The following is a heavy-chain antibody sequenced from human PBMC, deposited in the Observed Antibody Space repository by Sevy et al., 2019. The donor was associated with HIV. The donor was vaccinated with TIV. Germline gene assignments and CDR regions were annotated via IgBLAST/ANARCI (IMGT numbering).Heavy chain of an antibody. J-gene: IGHJ5*02. V-gene: IGHV3-30*09. Sequence: GGSLRLSCTASEFTFSDYAMHWVRQTPGKGLEWVAIVSDDGIKDDYADSVKGRFAISRDNSRNTLYLQMNSLTPDDTAVYFCVKEANAHRKIRFCFGDNCFYNWFDIWGQGVLVTVSS. CDR1: EFTFSDYA. D-gene: IGHD1-1*01. CDR3: VKEANAHRKIRFCFGDNCFYNWFDI. CDR2: VSDDGIKD.